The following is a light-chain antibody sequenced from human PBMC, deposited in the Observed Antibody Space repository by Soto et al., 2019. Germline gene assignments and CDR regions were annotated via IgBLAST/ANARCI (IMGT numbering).Light chain of an antibody. CDR1: SSNIGNHY. V-gene: IGLV1-51*01. J-gene: IGLJ3*02. CDR3: GTWDGSRNCV. CDR2: DNI. Sequence: QSVLTQSPSVSAAPGQKVTISCSGTSSNIGNHYVSWYQQFPDTAPKLLIYDNIKRPSGIPDRFSGSKSGTSATLVITGLQTGDDADYYCGTWDGSRNCVFGGGTKLTVL.